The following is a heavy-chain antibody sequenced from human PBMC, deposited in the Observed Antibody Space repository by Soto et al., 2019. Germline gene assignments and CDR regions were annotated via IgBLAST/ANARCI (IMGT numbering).Heavy chain of an antibody. D-gene: IGHD3-3*01. CDR2: IDWDDDK. J-gene: IGHJ4*02. CDR1: GFSLSTSGMC. CDR3: VRIRYCDFWSGYSTYYFDY. V-gene: IGHV2-70*11. Sequence: PTLVNPTQTLTLTCTFSGFSLSTSGMCVSWIRQPPGKALEWLARIDWDDDKYYSTSLKTRLTISKDTSKHQVVLTMTNMDPVDTATYYCVRIRYCDFWSGYSTYYFDYWGQGTLVTVSS.